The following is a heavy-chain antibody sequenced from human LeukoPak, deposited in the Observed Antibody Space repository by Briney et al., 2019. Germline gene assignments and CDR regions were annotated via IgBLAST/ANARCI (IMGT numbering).Heavy chain of an antibody. J-gene: IGHJ4*02. CDR3: ARDKYYYDSSSYNLDY. Sequence: SETPSLTCTVSGYSISSGYYWGWIRQPPGKGLEWIGSIYHSGSTYYNPSLKSRVTISVDTSKNQFSLKLSSVTAADTAVYYCARDKYYYDSSSYNLDYWGQGTLVTVSS. V-gene: IGHV4-38-2*02. CDR1: GYSISSGYY. D-gene: IGHD3-22*01. CDR2: IYHSGST.